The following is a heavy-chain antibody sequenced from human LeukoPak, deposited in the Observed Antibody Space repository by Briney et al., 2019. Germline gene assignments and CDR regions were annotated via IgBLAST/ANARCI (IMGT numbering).Heavy chain of an antibody. CDR3: AREPSAAGLYYYGMDV. J-gene: IGHJ6*02. Sequence: PGGSLRLSCAASGFTFSSYAMHWVRQAPGKGLEWVAVMSYDGSNKYYADSVKGRFTISRDNSKNTLYLQTNSLRAEDTAVYYCAREPSAAGLYYYGMDVWGQGTTVTVSS. CDR2: MSYDGSNK. V-gene: IGHV3-30-3*01. CDR1: GFTFSSYA. D-gene: IGHD6-13*01.